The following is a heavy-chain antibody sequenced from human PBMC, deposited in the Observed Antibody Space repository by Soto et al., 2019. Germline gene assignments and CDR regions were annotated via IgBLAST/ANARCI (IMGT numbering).Heavy chain of an antibody. Sequence: ASVKVSCKASGYTFTSYDINWVRQATGQGLEWMGWMNPNIGKANYAQKFQGRVTITANTSTSTAYMELSSLRSEDTAVYYCARDYSYYGSGSYYKGSGNAFDIWGQGTMVTVSS. CDR2: MNPNIGKA. D-gene: IGHD3-10*01. CDR1: GYTFTSYD. J-gene: IGHJ3*02. V-gene: IGHV1-8*01. CDR3: ARDYSYYGSGSYYKGSGNAFDI.